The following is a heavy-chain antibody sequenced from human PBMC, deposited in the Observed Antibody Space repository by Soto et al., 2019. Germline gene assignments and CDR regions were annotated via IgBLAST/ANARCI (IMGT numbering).Heavy chain of an antibody. Sequence: QVQLQESGPGLVKPSETLSLTCTVSGGSISSYYWSWIRPPPGKGLEWIGYIYYSGSTNYNPSLKSRVTISVDTSTNQFSLKLSSVTAADTAVYYCARRITHYYGMDVWGQGTTVTVSS. CDR1: GGSISSYY. V-gene: IGHV4-59*08. CDR2: IYYSGST. J-gene: IGHJ6*02. CDR3: ARRITHYYGMDV. D-gene: IGHD1-20*01.